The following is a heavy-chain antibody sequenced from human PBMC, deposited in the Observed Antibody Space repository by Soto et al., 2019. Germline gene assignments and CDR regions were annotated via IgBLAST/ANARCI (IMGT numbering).Heavy chain of an antibody. J-gene: IGHJ6*02. CDR2: IYFIGDT. V-gene: IGHV4-30-4*01. CDR1: GGSISTGDYY. CDR3: ARVVASGIHYYYYYGMDV. D-gene: IGHD5-18*01. Sequence: QMQLQESGPGLVKPSQTLSLTCTVSGGSISTGDYYWSWVRQPPGKGLEWIGYIYFIGDTYYNPSLKSRITMSVDRSKNQFSRKVSSVTAADTAVYYCARVVASGIHYYYYYGMDVWGQGTTVSVSS.